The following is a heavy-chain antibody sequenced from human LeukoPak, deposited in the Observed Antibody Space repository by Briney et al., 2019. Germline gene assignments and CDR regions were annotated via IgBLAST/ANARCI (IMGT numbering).Heavy chain of an antibody. CDR3: ARNDYGDYAWFDP. CDR1: GGSISSGDYY. J-gene: IGHJ5*02. CDR2: IYYSGST. D-gene: IGHD4-17*01. V-gene: IGHV4-30-4*01. Sequence: PSETLSLTCTVSGGSISSGDYYWSWIRQPPGKGLEWIGYIYYSGSTYYNPSLKSRVTISVDTSKNQFSLKLSSVTAADTAVYYCARNDYGDYAWFDPRGQGTLVTVSS.